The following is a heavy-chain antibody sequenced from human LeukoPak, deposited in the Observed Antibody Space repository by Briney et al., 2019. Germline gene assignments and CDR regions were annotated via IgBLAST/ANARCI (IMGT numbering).Heavy chain of an antibody. J-gene: IGHJ3*02. CDR3: ARHGESCTNTSCPENAFHI. CDR2: IYPGDSDS. CDR1: GYSFTNYW. D-gene: IGHD2-2*01. V-gene: IGHV5-51*01. Sequence: GESLRISCKGSGYSFTNYWIGWVRQMPGKGLEWMGIIYPGDSDSRYSPSFQGQVTISADKSIRTAYLQWSSLKASDTAMYYCARHGESCTNTSCPENAFHIWGQGTMVTVSS.